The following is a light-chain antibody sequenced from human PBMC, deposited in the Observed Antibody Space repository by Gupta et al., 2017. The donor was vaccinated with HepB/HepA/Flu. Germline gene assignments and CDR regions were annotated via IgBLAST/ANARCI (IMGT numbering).Light chain of an antibody. Sequence: SPLSHPASVSGSPGQSLTISCTGTSSDVGGYNYVSWYQQHPGKAPKLMIYDVSKRPSGVSNRFSGSKSGNTASLTISGLQAEDEADYYCSSYTSSSTLVFGGGTKLTVL. CDR1: SSDVGGYNY. J-gene: IGLJ2*01. V-gene: IGLV2-14*03. CDR3: SSYTSSSTLV. CDR2: DVS.